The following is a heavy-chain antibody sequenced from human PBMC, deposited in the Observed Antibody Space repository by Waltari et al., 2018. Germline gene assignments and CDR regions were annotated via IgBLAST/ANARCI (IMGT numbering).Heavy chain of an antibody. D-gene: IGHD6-19*01. CDR3: ARFGSGPIAFDP. V-gene: IGHV1-2*02. CDR1: GYTFTGYY. Sequence: QVQLVQSGAEVKKPGASVTVSCKASGYTFTGYYMHWVRQAPGQGLEWMGWINPNSVGTNYAQKFQGRVTMTRDTSISTAYMELSRLRSDDTAVYYCARFGSGPIAFDPWGQGTLVTVSS. CDR2: INPNSVGT. J-gene: IGHJ5*02.